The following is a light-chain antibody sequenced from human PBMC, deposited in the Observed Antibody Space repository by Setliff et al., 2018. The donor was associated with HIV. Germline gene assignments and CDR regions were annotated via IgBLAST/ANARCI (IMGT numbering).Light chain of an antibody. CDR1: SSDVGSYNL. CDR3: CSYAGSSISYV. Sequence: QSVLAQPASVSGSPGQSITISCTGTSSDVGSYNLVSWYQQHPGKAPKLMIYEVSKRPSGVSDRFSGSKSGNTASLTISGLRAEDEADYHCCSYAGSSISYVFGTGTKVTVL. CDR2: EVS. J-gene: IGLJ1*01. V-gene: IGLV2-23*02.